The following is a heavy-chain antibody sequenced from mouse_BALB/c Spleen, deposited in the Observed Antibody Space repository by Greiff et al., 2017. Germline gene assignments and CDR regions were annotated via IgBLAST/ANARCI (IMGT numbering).Heavy chain of an antibody. CDR3: ARVPHYYV. CDR1: GFTFSSYG. CDR2: INSNGGIT. V-gene: IGHV5-6-3*01. J-gene: IGHJ3*01. Sequence: DVKLVEPGGGLVQPGGSLKLSCAASGFTFSSYGMSWVRQTPDKRLELVATINSNGGITYYPDSVKGRFTISRDNAKNTLYLQMSSLKSEDTAMYYCARVPHYYVWGQGTLVTVSA. D-gene: IGHD1-2*01.